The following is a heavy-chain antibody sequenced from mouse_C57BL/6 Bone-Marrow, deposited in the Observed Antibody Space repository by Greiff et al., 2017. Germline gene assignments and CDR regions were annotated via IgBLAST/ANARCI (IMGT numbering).Heavy chain of an antibody. CDR2: IYPRDGST. CDR3: AREGNYYGSSYKEYFDY. V-gene: IGHV1-85*01. J-gene: IGHJ2*01. CDR1: GYTFTSYD. D-gene: IGHD1-1*01. Sequence: VKLQESGPELVKPGASVKLSCKASGYTFTSYDINWVKQRPGQGLEWIGWIYPRDGSTKYNEKFKGKATLTVDTSSSTAYMELHSLTSEDSAVYFCAREGNYYGSSYKEYFDYWGQGTTLTVSS.